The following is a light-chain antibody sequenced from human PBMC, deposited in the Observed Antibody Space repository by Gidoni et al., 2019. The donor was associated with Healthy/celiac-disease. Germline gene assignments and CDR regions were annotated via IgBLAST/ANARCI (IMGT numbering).Light chain of an antibody. CDR1: SSDVGGYNY. V-gene: IGLV2-14*01. CDR3: SSYTSLRTPVV. J-gene: IGLJ2*01. CDR2: EVS. Sequence: QSALTPPNSVSGSPGQSITSSCTGTSSDVGGYNYVAWDQQPPGKAPNLIISEVSNRPSGVSNRFAGSTSGNTASLTISGLPAEDAADYYCSSYTSLRTPVVFGGGTKLTVL.